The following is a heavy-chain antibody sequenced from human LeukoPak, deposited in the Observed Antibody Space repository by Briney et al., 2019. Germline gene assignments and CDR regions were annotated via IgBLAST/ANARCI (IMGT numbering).Heavy chain of an antibody. Sequence: HPGGSLRLSCAASGFTFSSYAMHWVRQAPGKGLEWVAVISYDGSNKYYADSVKGRFTISRDNSKNTLYLQMNSLRAEDTAVYYCAKAIYDYGDPRGRYFDYWGQGTLVTVSS. V-gene: IGHV3-30-3*01. J-gene: IGHJ4*02. D-gene: IGHD4-17*01. CDR3: AKAIYDYGDPRGRYFDY. CDR2: ISYDGSNK. CDR1: GFTFSSYA.